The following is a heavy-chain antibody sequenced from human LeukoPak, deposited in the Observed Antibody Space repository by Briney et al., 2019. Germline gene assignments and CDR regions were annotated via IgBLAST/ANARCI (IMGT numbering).Heavy chain of an antibody. CDR1: GYRFTSYD. Sequence: ASVKVSCKASGYRFTSYDMHWVRQAPGQGLEWMGIIHPSGGSTSYAQRFQGRVAMTRDTSTTTVYMEVNSLTSEDTAVYFCARDGPTAAPFDYWGQGTLVTVSS. CDR2: IHPSGGST. V-gene: IGHV1-46*01. CDR3: ARDGPTAAPFDY. J-gene: IGHJ4*02. D-gene: IGHD2-2*01.